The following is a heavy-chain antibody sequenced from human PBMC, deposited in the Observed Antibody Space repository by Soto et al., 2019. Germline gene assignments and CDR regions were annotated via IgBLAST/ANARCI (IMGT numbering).Heavy chain of an antibody. CDR1: EFTFSSYG. D-gene: IGHD3-10*01. CDR2: ISYDGSNK. V-gene: IGHV3-30*18. Sequence: QVQLMESGGGVVQPGRSLRLSCAASEFTFSSYGMQWVRQAPGKGLEWVAVISYDGSNKYYADSVKGRFTISRDNSKNTLYLQMNSLRVEDTAVYYSAKEVYGSGSLGLDYWGQGTLVTVSS. CDR3: AKEVYGSGSLGLDY. J-gene: IGHJ4*02.